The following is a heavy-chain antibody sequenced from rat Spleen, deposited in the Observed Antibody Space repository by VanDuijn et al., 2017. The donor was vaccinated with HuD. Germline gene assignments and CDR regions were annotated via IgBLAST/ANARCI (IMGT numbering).Heavy chain of an antibody. J-gene: IGHJ3*01. CDR1: GFSLTSNG. CDR3: TRGYGGYNWFAY. V-gene: IGHV2S12*01. CDR2: ISSGGAT. D-gene: IGHD1-11*01. Sequence: QVQLKESGPGLVQPSQTLSLTCTVSGFSLTSNGVSWVRQSPGEGLEWIAAISSGGATYYNSALKSRLSISRDTSKSQVFLKMNSLQIEDTAVYFCTRGYGGYNWFAYWGQGTLVTVSS.